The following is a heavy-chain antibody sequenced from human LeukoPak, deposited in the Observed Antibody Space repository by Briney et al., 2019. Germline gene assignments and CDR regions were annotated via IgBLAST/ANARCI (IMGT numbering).Heavy chain of an antibody. J-gene: IGHJ4*02. CDR1: GFTFSNHG. Sequence: GGSLRLSCAASGFTFSNHGMNWVRQAPGKGLEWVSVIYSGGSTYYADSVKGRFTISRDNSKTPLSLQMNSLRAEDTAVYYCAIDSYGYPGLFDYWGQGTLVTVSS. CDR2: IYSGGST. V-gene: IGHV3-53*01. CDR3: AIDSYGYPGLFDY. D-gene: IGHD5-18*01.